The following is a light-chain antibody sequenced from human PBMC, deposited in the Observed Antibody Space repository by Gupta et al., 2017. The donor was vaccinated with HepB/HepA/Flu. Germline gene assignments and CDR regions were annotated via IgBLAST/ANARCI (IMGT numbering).Light chain of an antibody. V-gene: IGKV3-20*01. CDR1: QCVSSSY. CDR3: QQYGSSPRFT. J-gene: IGKJ3*01. CDR2: GAS. Sequence: EIVLTQSPGTLSLSPGERATLSCRASQCVSSSYLAWYQQKPGQAPRLLIYGASSRATGISDRFSGSGSGTDFTLTISRLEPEDFAVYYCQQYGSSPRFTFGPGTKVDIK.